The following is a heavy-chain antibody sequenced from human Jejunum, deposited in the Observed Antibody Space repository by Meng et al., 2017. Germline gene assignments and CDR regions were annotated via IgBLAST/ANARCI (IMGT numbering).Heavy chain of an antibody. CDR2: IYYSGST. V-gene: IGHV4-61*01. D-gene: IGHD1-26*01. Sequence: QGQRQGAGPGLVRPSETLSLTCTVSGDSVSSDNYYWSWIRQPPGKGLEWIGYIYYSGSTDHNPSLKSRVTMSVDTSRNQFSLNLSSVTAADTAVYYCARVILYSGSYYFDSWGQGTLVTVSS. J-gene: IGHJ4*02. CDR3: ARVILYSGSYYFDS. CDR1: GDSVSSDNYY.